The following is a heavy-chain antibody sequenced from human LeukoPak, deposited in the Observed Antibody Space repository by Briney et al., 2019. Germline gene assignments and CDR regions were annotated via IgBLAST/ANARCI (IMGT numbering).Heavy chain of an antibody. Sequence: PSETLSLTCTVSGGSISSNYWSWIRQPPGKGLEWIGYIYDSGSTNYNPSLRSRVTISADTSKNQFSLKLSSVTAADTAVYYCAREYSSGWYVNYWGQGTLVTVSS. J-gene: IGHJ4*02. CDR1: GGSISSNY. CDR3: AREYSSGWYVNY. CDR2: IYDSGST. D-gene: IGHD6-19*01. V-gene: IGHV4-59*08.